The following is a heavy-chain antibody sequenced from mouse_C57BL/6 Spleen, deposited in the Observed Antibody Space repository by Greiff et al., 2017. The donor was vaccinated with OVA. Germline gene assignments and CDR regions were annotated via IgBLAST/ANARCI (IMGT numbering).Heavy chain of an antibody. D-gene: IGHD2-3*01. CDR3: GRFDGYGAMDY. V-gene: IGHV1-69*01. CDR1: GYTFTSYW. Sequence: QVQLQQPGAELVMPGASVKLSCKASGYTFTSYWMHWVKQRPGQGLEWIGEIDPSDCYTNYNQKFKGKSTLTVDKSSSTAYMQLSSLTSEDSAVYYCGRFDGYGAMDYWGQGTSVTVSS. CDR2: IDPSDCYT. J-gene: IGHJ4*01.